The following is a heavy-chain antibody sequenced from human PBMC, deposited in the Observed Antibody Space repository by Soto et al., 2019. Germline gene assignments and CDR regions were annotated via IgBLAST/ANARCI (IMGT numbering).Heavy chain of an antibody. CDR1: GFSFSTYT. D-gene: IGHD3-9*01. Sequence: GGSLRLSCSASGFSFSTYTMNWVRLAPGKGLEWVSGINAGVFTTYYADSVKGRFTISRDNSRKVLYLQMNSLRVEDTAIYYCAKARQPDGIWTFDYWGQGTSVSVSS. CDR2: INAGVFTT. V-gene: IGHV3-23*01. CDR3: AKARQPDGIWTFDY. J-gene: IGHJ4*02.